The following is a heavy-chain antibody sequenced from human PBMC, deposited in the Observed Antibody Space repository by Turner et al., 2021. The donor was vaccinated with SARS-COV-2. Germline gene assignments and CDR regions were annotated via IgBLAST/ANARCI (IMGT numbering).Heavy chain of an antibody. J-gene: IGHJ5*02. V-gene: IGHV1-24*01. D-gene: IGHD2-2*01. Sequence: QLVQSGSGVNESVSAVNVSCKISGYTLTELSMYWVRQAPGKGREWMGGFDPEDGETIYAQNSQGRATMNEDTTTDTAYMELNSMRSEDTDVYFGETGYQLRVNWFDPWGQGTLVTVSS. CDR3: ETGYQLRVNWFDP. CDR1: GYTLTELS. CDR2: FDPEDGET.